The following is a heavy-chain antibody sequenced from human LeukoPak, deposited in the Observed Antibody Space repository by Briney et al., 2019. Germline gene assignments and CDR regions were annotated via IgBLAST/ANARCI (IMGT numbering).Heavy chain of an antibody. J-gene: IGHJ4*02. CDR1: GFTFSSYS. V-gene: IGHV3-48*01. CDR3: ARDGPRPQLITMVRGVNFDY. CDR2: ISSSSSTI. Sequence: PGGSLRLSCAASGFTFSSYSMNWVRQAPGKGLEWVSYISSSSSTIYYADSVKGRFTISRDNAKNSLYLQMNCLRAEDTAVYYCARDGPRPQLITMVRGVNFDYWGQGTLVTVSS. D-gene: IGHD3-10*01.